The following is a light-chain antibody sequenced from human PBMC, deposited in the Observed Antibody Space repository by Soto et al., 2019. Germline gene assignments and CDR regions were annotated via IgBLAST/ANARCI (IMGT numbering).Light chain of an antibody. J-gene: IGKJ3*01. CDR1: QSISRS. CDR2: EAS. V-gene: IGKV1-5*01. CDR3: QQYSDFLIS. Sequence: DIQMTQSPSTLSASVGDRVTITCRASQSISRSLAWYQQKPGKAPSLLIYEASSLEGGVPSRFSGSGFGTEFTLTITNLQPADFATYYCQQYSDFLISFGPGTTVDFK.